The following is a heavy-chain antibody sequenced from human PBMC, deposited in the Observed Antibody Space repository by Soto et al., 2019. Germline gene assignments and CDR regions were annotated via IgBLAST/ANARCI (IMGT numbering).Heavy chain of an antibody. V-gene: IGHV2-26*01. CDR1: GFSLSNARMG. D-gene: IGHD3-10*01. J-gene: IGHJ5*02. Sequence: QVTLKESGPVLVKPTETLTLTCTVSGFSLSNARMGVSWIRQPPGKALEWLAHIFSNDEKSYSTSLNSRLTNAKDTSKSKGVLTMTNMDPVDTATYYCARISFMGWFDPWGQGNLATVSS. CDR3: ARISFMGWFDP. CDR2: IFSNDEK.